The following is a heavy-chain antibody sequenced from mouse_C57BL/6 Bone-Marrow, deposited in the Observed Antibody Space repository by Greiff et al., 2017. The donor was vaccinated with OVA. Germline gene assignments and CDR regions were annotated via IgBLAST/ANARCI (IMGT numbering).Heavy chain of an antibody. CDR2: INPSSGYT. D-gene: IGHD1-1*01. Sequence: VHLVESGAELARPGASVKMSCKASGYTFTSYTMHWVKQRPGQGLEWIGYINPSSGYTKYNQKFKDKATLTADKSSSTAYMQLSSLTSEDSAVYYCARSVYYYGRRDYWGQGTTLTVSS. J-gene: IGHJ2*01. V-gene: IGHV1-4*01. CDR3: ARSVYYYGRRDY. CDR1: GYTFTSYT.